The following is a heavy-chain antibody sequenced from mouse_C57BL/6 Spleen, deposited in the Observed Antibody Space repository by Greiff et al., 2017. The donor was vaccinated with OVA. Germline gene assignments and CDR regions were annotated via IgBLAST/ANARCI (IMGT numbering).Heavy chain of an antibody. CDR3: ARSNGNSMDY. D-gene: IGHD2-1*01. CDR1: GYTFTDYY. Sequence: VQLQQSGPVLVKPGASVKMSCKASGYTFTDYYMNWVKQSHGKSLEWIGVINPYNGGTSYNQKFKGKATLTVDKSSSTAYMELNSLTSEDSAVYYCARSNGNSMDYWGQGTSVTVSS. J-gene: IGHJ4*01. V-gene: IGHV1-19*01. CDR2: INPYNGGT.